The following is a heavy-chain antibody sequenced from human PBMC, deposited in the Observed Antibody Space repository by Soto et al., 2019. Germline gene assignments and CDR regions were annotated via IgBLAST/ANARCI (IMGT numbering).Heavy chain of an antibody. CDR3: ARANGSGSYSFFDY. CDR2: INPNSGGT. J-gene: IGHJ4*02. CDR1: GYTFTGYY. V-gene: IGHV1-2*02. D-gene: IGHD3-10*01. Sequence: ASVKVSCKASGYTFTGYYMHWVRQAPGQGPEWMGWINPNSGGTNYAQKFQGRVTMTRDTSISTAYMELSRLRSDDTAVYYCARANGSGSYSFFDYWGQGTLVTVSS.